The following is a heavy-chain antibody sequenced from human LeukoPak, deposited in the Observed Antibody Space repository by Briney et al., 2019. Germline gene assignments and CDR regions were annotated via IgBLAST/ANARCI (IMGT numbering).Heavy chain of an antibody. Sequence: PGGSLRLSCAASGFTFDDYAMHWVRQAPGKGLEWVSLISGDGGSTYYADSVKGRFTISRDNSKNSLYLQMNSLRTEDTALYYCAKGPTPRPGYGLRYYYMDVWGKGTTVTVSS. D-gene: IGHD1-1*01. CDR3: AKGPTPRPGYGLRYYYMDV. CDR2: ISGDGGST. CDR1: GFTFDDYA. V-gene: IGHV3-43*02. J-gene: IGHJ6*03.